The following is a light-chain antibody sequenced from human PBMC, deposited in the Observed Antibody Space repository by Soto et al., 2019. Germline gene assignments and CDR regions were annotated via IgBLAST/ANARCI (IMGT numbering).Light chain of an antibody. CDR3: QQYYSWPLT. V-gene: IGKV3-15*01. CDR1: QSVGTS. J-gene: IGKJ4*01. Sequence: ETVMTQSPATLSVSPGERATLSCRASQSVGTSLAWYQQKPGQAPRVLMYGASSRATGVPGRFSGSGSATEFTLTISSLQSEHFAVYYCQQYYSWPLTFGGGTKVEI. CDR2: GAS.